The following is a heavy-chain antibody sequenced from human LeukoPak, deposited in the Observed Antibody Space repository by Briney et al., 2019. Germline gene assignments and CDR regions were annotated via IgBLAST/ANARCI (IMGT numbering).Heavy chain of an antibody. J-gene: IGHJ4*02. CDR3: ARRSGSYYSGGDY. Sequence: GESLKISCKHSEYSFPNYCIGWVRQMPGKGLEWMGIIYPGDSDTRYSPSFQGQVTISADKSISTAYLQWSSLKASDTAMYYCARRSGSYYSGGDYWGQGTLVTVSS. V-gene: IGHV5-51*01. CDR2: IYPGDSDT. CDR1: EYSFPNYC. D-gene: IGHD1-26*01.